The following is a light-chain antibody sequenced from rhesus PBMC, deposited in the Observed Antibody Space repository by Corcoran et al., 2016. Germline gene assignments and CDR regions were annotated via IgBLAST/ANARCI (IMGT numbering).Light chain of an antibody. CDR3: QQYYSSPPT. J-gene: IGKJ4*01. V-gene: IGKV4-1*01. Sequence: DIVMTQSPDSLPVSLGERVTINCKSSQSLLYSSNNMNYLAWYQQKPGQAPKRLISWASTRESGVPNRLSGSGSGTDFTLTISGLQAEDVAVYYCQQYYSSPPTFGGGTRVEIK. CDR2: WAS. CDR1: QSLLYSSNNMNY.